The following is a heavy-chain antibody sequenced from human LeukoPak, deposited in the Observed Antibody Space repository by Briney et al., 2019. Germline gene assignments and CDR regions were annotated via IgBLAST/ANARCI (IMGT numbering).Heavy chain of an antibody. Sequence: SGTLSLTCTVSGGSISSYYWSWIRQPPGKGLEWIGYIYYSGSTNYNPSLKSRVTISVDTSKNQFSLKLSSVTAADTAVYYCARDRSSCFDYWGQGTLVTVSS. J-gene: IGHJ4*02. CDR1: GGSISSYY. CDR3: ARDRSSCFDY. V-gene: IGHV4-59*01. CDR2: IYYSGST.